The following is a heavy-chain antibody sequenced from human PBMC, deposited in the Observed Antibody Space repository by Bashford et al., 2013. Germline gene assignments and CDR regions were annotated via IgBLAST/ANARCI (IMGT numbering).Heavy chain of an antibody. V-gene: IGHV3-23*01. CDR3: AKDSFYDYV. D-gene: IGHD3-16*01. Sequence: VRQAPGKGLEWVSAISGSSGSTYYADSVKGRFTISRDNSKNTVYLEMRSLRAEDTAIYYCAKDSFYDYVWGQGTMVTVSS. J-gene: IGHJ3*01. CDR2: ISGSSGST.